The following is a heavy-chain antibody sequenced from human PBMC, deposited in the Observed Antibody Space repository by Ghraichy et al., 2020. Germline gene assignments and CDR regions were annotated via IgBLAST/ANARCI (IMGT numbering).Heavy chain of an antibody. Sequence: SETLSLTCTVSGGSISRYYWSWIRQPPGKGLEWIGYIYYSGSTNYNPSLKSRVTISVDTSKNQFSLKLSSVTAADTAVYYCATVPMVRGVITDYWGQGTLVTVSS. CDR2: IYYSGST. CDR1: GGSISRYY. V-gene: IGHV4-59*08. D-gene: IGHD3-10*01. CDR3: ATVPMVRGVITDY. J-gene: IGHJ4*02.